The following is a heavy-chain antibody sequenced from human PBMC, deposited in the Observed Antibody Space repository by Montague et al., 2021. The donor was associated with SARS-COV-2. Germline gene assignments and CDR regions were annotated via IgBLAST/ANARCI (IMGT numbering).Heavy chain of an antibody. J-gene: IGHJ4*02. CDR1: GGSISSYY. CDR2: INHSGST. D-gene: IGHD2-21*01. Sequence: SETLSLTCTVSGGSISSYYWSWIRQPSGKGLEWIGEINHSGSTNYNPSLKSRVTISVDTSKNQFSLKLSSVTAADTAVYYCAREVRGRIVVVIAIPYYYFDYWGQGTLVTVSS. V-gene: IGHV4-34*01. CDR3: AREVRGRIVVVIAIPYYYFDY.